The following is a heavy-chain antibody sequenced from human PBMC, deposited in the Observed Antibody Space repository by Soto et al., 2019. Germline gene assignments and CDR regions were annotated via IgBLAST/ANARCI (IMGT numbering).Heavy chain of an antibody. CDR2: IGTPGDT. D-gene: IGHD3-22*01. Sequence: GSLRLSCAASGFTFSSYDMHWVRQATGTGLEWVSAIGTPGDTYYPGSAKRRFTISRENAKNSLYLQMHTLRSEHTAEDYRARSSYEYHYGMDVWGQGTTVTVS. CDR1: GFTFSSYD. V-gene: IGHV3-13*01. J-gene: IGHJ6*02. CDR3: ARSSYEYHYGMDV.